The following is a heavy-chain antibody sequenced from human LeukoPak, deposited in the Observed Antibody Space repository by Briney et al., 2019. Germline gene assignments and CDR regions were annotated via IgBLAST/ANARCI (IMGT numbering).Heavy chain of an antibody. CDR3: AAGPQYLYESNGW. V-gene: IGHV3-30-3*01. J-gene: IGHJ4*02. CDR1: GFTFSMYP. Sequence: GGSLRLSCAASGFTFSMYPIHWIRQAPGKGLEWVAVISRDGTNEYYTDSVKGRFTISRDNSKNTLYLQMNSLRAEDTAVYYCAAGPQYLYESNGWWGQGTLVTVSS. D-gene: IGHD2-8*01. CDR2: ISRDGTNE.